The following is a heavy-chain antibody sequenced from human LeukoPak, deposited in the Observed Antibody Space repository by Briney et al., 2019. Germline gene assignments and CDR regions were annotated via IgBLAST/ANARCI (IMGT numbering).Heavy chain of an antibody. CDR3: ARVGPRLAAAANNYYYYYGLDV. CDR1: GFTSSDYY. Sequence: GGSLRLSCAASGFTSSDYYMSWIRQVPGKGLEWVSYISTSSSYTNYADSVKGRFTISRDNAKNSLYLQMNSLRAEDTAVYYCARVGPRLAAAANNYYYYYGLDVWGQGTAVTVSS. CDR2: ISTSSSYT. D-gene: IGHD6-13*01. V-gene: IGHV3-11*06. J-gene: IGHJ6*02.